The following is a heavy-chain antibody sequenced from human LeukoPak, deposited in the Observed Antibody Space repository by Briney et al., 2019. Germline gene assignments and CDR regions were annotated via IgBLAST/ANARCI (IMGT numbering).Heavy chain of an antibody. CDR1: GGSFSSYY. D-gene: IGHD6-13*01. CDR2: INHSGST. J-gene: IGHJ4*02. V-gene: IGHV4-34*01. CDR3: ANIVAAAGHFDY. Sequence: SETLSLTCAVYGGSFSSYYWSWIRQPPGKGLEWIGEINHSGSTNYNPSLKSRVTISVDASKNQFSLKLSSVTAADTAVYYCANIVAAAGHFDYWGQGTLVTVSS.